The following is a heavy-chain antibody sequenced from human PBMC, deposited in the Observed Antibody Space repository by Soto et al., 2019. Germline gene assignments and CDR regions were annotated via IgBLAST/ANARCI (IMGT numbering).Heavy chain of an antibody. D-gene: IGHD6-19*01. CDR2: INPTGGST. Sequence: QVQLVQSGAEVKKPGASVKVSCKASGYTFLKYYVHWVRQAPGQGLEWMGIINPTGGSTSYAQKFQGRLTMTRDTSTSTGYMDLSSVRAEDAAVYYCARQKGAVEGYGDYYFDYWGQGTLVTVSS. V-gene: IGHV1-46*01. CDR3: ARQKGAVEGYGDYYFDY. CDR1: GYTFLKYY. J-gene: IGHJ4*02.